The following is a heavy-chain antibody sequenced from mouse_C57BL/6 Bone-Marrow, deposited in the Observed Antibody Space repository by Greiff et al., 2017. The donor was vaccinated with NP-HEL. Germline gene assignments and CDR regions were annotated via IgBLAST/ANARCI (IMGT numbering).Heavy chain of an antibody. J-gene: IGHJ1*03. D-gene: IGHD1-1*01. CDR1: GYTFTSYW. V-gene: IGHV1-72*01. CDR3: AREFSYYYGSSYDWYFDV. Sequence: QVQLQQSGAELVKPGASVKLSCKASGYTFTSYWMHWVKQRPGRGLEWIGRIDPNSGGTKYNEKFKSKATLTVDKPSSTAYMQLSSLTSEDSAVYYCAREFSYYYGSSYDWYFDVWGTGTTVTVSS. CDR2: IDPNSGGT.